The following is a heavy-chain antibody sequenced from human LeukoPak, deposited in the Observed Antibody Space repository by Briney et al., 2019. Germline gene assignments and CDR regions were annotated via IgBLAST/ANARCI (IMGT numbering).Heavy chain of an antibody. CDR2: ISAYNGNT. Sequence: EASVKVSCKASGGTFSSYAISWVRQAPGQGLEWMGWISAYNGNTNYAQKLQGRVTMTTDTSTSTAYMELRSLRSDDTAVYYCARGKRGYSGHDPPHAFDIWGQGTMVTVSS. D-gene: IGHD5-12*01. CDR3: ARGKRGYSGHDPPHAFDI. J-gene: IGHJ3*02. V-gene: IGHV1-18*01. CDR1: GGTFSSYA.